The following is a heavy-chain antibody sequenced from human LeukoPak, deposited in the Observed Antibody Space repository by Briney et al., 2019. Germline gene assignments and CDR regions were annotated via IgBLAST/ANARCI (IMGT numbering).Heavy chain of an antibody. CDR2: ISYDGSNK. Sequence: GGSLRLSCAASGFTFSSYGMHWVRQAPGKGLEWVAVISYDGSNKYYADSVKGRFTISRDNSKNTLYLQMNSLRAEDTAVYYCAKDLEVVVVTALHYWGQGTLVTVSS. D-gene: IGHD2-21*02. CDR1: GFTFSSYG. J-gene: IGHJ4*02. CDR3: AKDLEVVVVTALHY. V-gene: IGHV3-30*18.